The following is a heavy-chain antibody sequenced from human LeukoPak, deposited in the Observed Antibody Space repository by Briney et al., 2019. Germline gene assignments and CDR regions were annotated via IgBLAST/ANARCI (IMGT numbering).Heavy chain of an antibody. J-gene: IGHJ4*02. CDR3: ARDPPRYTVTRPMGYY. V-gene: IGHV7-4-1*02. CDR2: INTNTGNP. CDR1: GYTFTSYA. Sequence: ASVKASCKASGYTFTSYAMNWVRQAPGQGLEWMGWINTNTGNPTYAQGFTGRFVFSLDTSVSTAYLQISSLKAEDTAVYYCARDPPRYTVTRPMGYYWGQGTLVTVSS. D-gene: IGHD4-17*01.